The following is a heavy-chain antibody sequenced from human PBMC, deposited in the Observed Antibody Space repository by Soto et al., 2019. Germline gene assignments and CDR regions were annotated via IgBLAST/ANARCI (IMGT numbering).Heavy chain of an antibody. J-gene: IGHJ6*02. CDR3: ARVGGGVISAYYYGMDV. V-gene: IGHV1-8*01. D-gene: IGHD3-16*02. Sequence: GASVKVSCKASGYTFTSYDINWVRQATGQGLEWMGWMNPNSGNTGYAQKFQGRVTMTRSTSISTAYMELSSLRSEDTAVYYCARVGGGVISAYYYGMDVWGQGTTVTVSS. CDR2: MNPNSGNT. CDR1: GYTFTSYD.